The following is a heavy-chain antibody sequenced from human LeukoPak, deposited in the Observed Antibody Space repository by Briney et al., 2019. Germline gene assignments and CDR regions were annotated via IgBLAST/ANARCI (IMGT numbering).Heavy chain of an antibody. CDR3: ARVGISDITMVRGVIDWFDP. CDR1: GYTFTDYY. J-gene: IGHJ5*02. CDR2: INPNSGDT. V-gene: IGHV1-2*02. Sequence: GASVKVSCKASGYTFTDYYINWVRQAPGQGLEWIGWINPNSGDTNYAQKFQDRVTMTRDTSISTAYIELNFLRSDDTAVYYCARVGISDITMVRGVIDWFDPWGQGTLVTVSS. D-gene: IGHD3-10*01.